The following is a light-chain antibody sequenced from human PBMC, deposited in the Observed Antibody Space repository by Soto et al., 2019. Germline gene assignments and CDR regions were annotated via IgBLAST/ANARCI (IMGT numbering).Light chain of an antibody. CDR1: QRLSHK. CDR3: RQHDRPPIT. CDR2: GAS. V-gene: IGKV3-20*01. Sequence: EIVLTQSPVTLSLSPGESATLSCRASQRLSHKLAWYQQQPRHAPPLLLYGASNSATGIPHGLSGGGAGTTFSLPISRLEAQDAALDYCRQHDRPPITFGQGTRLEI. J-gene: IGKJ5*01.